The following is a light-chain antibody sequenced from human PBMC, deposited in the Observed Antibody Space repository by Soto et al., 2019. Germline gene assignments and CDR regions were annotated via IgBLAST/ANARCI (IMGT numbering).Light chain of an antibody. Sequence: DIQMTQSPSTLSASVGDRVTITCRASQSISDLLAWYQQKPGKAPKLLIYKASSLKSGVPSRFSGSGSGTEYTLPISSLQPDDFASYEFQQYNGYWTFGQGTKVEIK. V-gene: IGKV1-5*03. CDR2: KAS. J-gene: IGKJ1*01. CDR1: QSISDL. CDR3: QQYNGYWT.